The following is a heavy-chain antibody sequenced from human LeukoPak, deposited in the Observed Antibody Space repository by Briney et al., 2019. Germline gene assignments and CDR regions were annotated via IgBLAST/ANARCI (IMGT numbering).Heavy chain of an antibody. Sequence: GGSLRLSCAASGFTFSQFCMMWVRQAPGKGLEWVSSIAGTGETYYADSVKGRFTVSRDKSKSTLYLQINSLTAEDTAFYYCAKGKAPGAVDWFDPWGQGTLVTVSS. CDR1: GFTFSQFC. CDR3: AKGKAPGAVDWFDP. CDR2: IAGTGET. D-gene: IGHD2-8*02. J-gene: IGHJ5*02. V-gene: IGHV3-23*01.